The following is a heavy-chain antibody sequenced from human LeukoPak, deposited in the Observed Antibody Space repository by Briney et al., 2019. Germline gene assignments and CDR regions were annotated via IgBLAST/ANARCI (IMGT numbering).Heavy chain of an antibody. CDR3: ARSYSSGWYGASYFDY. J-gene: IGHJ4*02. Sequence: PGGSLRLSCAASGFTFSSYAMHWVRQAPGKGLEWVAVISYDGSNKYYADSVKGRFTISRDNSKNTLYLQMNSLRAEDTAAYYCARSYSSGWYGASYFDYWGQGALVTVSS. CDR2: ISYDGSNK. D-gene: IGHD6-19*01. CDR1: GFTFSSYA. V-gene: IGHV3-30*04.